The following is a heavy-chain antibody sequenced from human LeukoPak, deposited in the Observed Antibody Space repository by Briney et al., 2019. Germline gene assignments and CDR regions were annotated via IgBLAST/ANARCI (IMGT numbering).Heavy chain of an antibody. CDR3: ARDAVAAAGYYYMDV. Sequence: KSGGSLRLSCAASGFTFSSYRMNWVRQAPGKGLEWVSSISSSSSYIYYADSVKGRFTISRDNAKNSLYLQMNSLRAEDTAVYYCARDAVAAAGYYYMDVWGKGTTVTVSS. J-gene: IGHJ6*03. D-gene: IGHD6-13*01. CDR1: GFTFSSYR. V-gene: IGHV3-21*01. CDR2: ISSSSSYI.